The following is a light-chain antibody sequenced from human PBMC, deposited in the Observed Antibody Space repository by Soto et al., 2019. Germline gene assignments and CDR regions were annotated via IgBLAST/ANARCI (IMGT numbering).Light chain of an antibody. Sequence: EILMTQSPSTLAVSPGERATLSCGAGQSVSTNLAWYQQKPGQAPRLLSHGTSTRATGVPARCSGSGSGTEFTLTINSLQSEDSAVYYCQQNDNWPRTFGQGTKVDIK. J-gene: IGKJ1*01. CDR2: GTS. CDR3: QQNDNWPRT. V-gene: IGKV3-15*01. CDR1: QSVSTN.